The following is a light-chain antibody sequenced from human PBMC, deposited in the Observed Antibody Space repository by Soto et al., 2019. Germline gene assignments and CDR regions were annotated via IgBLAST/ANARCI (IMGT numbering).Light chain of an antibody. Sequence: QSVLTQPPSASGSPGQSGTISCTGTNNDIGGYTYVSWYQPLPGKAPKLMIYEVNKRPSGIPDRVSGSKSGNTASLTVSGLQPEDEAEYFCSSYSRSINDVFGTGTQLTVL. CDR1: NNDIGGYTY. CDR2: EVN. CDR3: SSYSRSINDV. J-gene: IGLJ1*01. V-gene: IGLV2-8*01.